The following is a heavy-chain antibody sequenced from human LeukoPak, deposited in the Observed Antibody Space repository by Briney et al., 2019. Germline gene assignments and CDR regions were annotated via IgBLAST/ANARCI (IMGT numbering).Heavy chain of an antibody. D-gene: IGHD1-14*01. V-gene: IGHV1-18*01. J-gene: IGHJ6*02. CDR1: GYSFTSYG. CDR2: ISAYNGNT. Sequence: ASVKVSCKASGYSFTSYGFSWVRQAPGQGLEWMAWISAYNGNTNYAQKFQGRVTMTTDTSTSTACMELRSLRSDDAAVYYCARAPGNLENYHYGMDVWGQGTTVTVSS. CDR3: ARAPGNLENYHYGMDV.